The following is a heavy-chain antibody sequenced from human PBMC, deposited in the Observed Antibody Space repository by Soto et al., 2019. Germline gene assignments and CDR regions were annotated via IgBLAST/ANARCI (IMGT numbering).Heavy chain of an antibody. D-gene: IGHD1-1*01. CDR2: FSGGSGAI. J-gene: IGHJ4*02. Sequence: GGSLRLSCAVSGFSLGPYSVTWVRQTPEKGLEWVTGFSGGSGAIFYADSVRGRFTISRDSSTAYLQMNNLRPEDTAVYFCARWNGFGDSWGQGSLVTVSS. CDR3: ARWNGFGDS. CDR1: GFSLGPYS. V-gene: IGHV3-21*04.